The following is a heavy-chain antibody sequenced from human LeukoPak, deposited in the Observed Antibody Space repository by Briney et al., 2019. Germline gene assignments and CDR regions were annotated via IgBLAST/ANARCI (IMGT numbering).Heavy chain of an antibody. D-gene: IGHD1-7*01. V-gene: IGHV4-61*02. CDR1: GGSISSSSYY. Sequence: SETLSLTCTVAGGSISSSSYYWRWLRQPAGRGLEWIGRIYTSGSTNYNPSLKSRVTMSVDTSKNQFSLKLSTVTAADTAVYYCARDLGGTTVNDAFDIWGQGTMVTVSS. CDR2: IYTSGST. J-gene: IGHJ3*02. CDR3: ARDLGGTTVNDAFDI.